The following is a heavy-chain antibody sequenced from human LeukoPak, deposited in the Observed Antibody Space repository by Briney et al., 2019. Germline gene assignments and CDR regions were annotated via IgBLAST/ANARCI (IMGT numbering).Heavy chain of an antibody. CDR3: VRSGGY. V-gene: IGHV3-7*05. CDR2: IKEDGSEK. CDR1: GFTFSNYW. Sequence: PGGSLRLSCAASGFTFSNYWMNWVRQAPGKGLEWVANIKEDGSEKYYVDSVKGRFTISRDNAKNSLRLQLNSLRAEDTAIYYCVRSGGYWGQGTLVTVSS. D-gene: IGHD1-26*01. J-gene: IGHJ4*02.